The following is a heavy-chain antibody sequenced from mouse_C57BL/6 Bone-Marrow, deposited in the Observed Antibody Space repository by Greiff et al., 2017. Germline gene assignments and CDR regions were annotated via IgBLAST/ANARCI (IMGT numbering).Heavy chain of an antibody. CDR2: ISDGGSYT. CDR1: GFTFSSYA. CDR3: ARGVGRGFAY. Sequence: EVTLVESGGGLVKPGGSLKLSCAASGFTFSSYAMSWVRQTPEKRLEWVATISDGGSYTYYPDNVKGRFTISRDNAKNNLYLQMSHLKSEDTAMYYCARGVGRGFAYWGQGTLVTVSA. D-gene: IGHD4-1*01. V-gene: IGHV5-4*03. J-gene: IGHJ3*01.